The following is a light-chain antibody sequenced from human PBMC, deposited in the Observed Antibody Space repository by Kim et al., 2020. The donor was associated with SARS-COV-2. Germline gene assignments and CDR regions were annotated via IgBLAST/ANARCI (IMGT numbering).Light chain of an antibody. CDR1: SSDVGGHNS. V-gene: IGLV2-11*01. CDR3: CSYVGSYTWV. J-gene: IGLJ3*02. Sequence: QSALTQPRSVSGSPGQSVTISCAGASSDVGGHNSVSWYQHHPGKAPKLMIYDVTKRPSGVPDRFSGSKSGNTASLTISGLQAEDEADYYCCSYVGSYTWVFGGGTKLTVL. CDR2: DVT.